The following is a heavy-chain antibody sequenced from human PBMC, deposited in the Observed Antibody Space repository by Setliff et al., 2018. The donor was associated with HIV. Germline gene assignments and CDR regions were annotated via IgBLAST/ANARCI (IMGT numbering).Heavy chain of an antibody. Sequence: SETLSLTCTVSGGSMSTYYWSWIRQPPGKGLEWIGYIYYSGSTNYNPSLKSRVTISVDTSKNHFSLKLSSVTAADTAVYYCASGEYSYGYRFDYWGQGTLVTSPQ. J-gene: IGHJ4*02. CDR1: GGSMSTYY. D-gene: IGHD5-18*01. V-gene: IGHV4-59*01. CDR3: ASGEYSYGYRFDY. CDR2: IYYSGST.